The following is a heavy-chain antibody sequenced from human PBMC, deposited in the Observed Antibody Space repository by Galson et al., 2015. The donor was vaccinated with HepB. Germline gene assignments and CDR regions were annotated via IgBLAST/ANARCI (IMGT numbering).Heavy chain of an antibody. CDR3: AREGRAAVTIPVDY. Sequence: SVKVSCKASGGTFSSYAISWVRQAPGQGLEWMGGIIPIFGTANYAQKFQGRVTITADESTSTAYMELSSLRSEDTAVYYCAREGRAAVTIPVDYWGQGTLVTVSS. J-gene: IGHJ4*02. D-gene: IGHD6-13*01. CDR1: GGTFSSYA. CDR2: IIPIFGTA. V-gene: IGHV1-69*13.